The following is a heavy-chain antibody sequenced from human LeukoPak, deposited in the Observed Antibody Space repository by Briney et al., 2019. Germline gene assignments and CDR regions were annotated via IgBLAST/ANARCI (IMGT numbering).Heavy chain of an antibody. CDR2: IHHSGST. CDR3: ARDPYYYYDTSAYYYTAYNWFDP. J-gene: IGHJ5*02. CDR1: SYSIRSGYY. V-gene: IGHV4-38-2*02. D-gene: IGHD3-22*01. Sequence: SETLSLTCTVSSYSIRSGYYWGWIRQPPGKGLEWIGSIHHSGSTYYNPSLKRRVTISVDTSKNQFSLKLSSVTAADTAVYYCARDPYYYYDTSAYYYTAYNWFDPWGQGTLVTVSS.